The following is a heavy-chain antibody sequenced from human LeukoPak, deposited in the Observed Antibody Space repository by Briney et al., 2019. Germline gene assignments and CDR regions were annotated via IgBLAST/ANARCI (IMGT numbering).Heavy chain of an antibody. J-gene: IGHJ4*02. CDR1: GGSISSYY. CDR3: ARGLWFGDENPPYFDY. D-gene: IGHD3-10*01. V-gene: IGHV4-59*08. CDR2: IYYSGST. Sequence: PSETLSLTCTVSGGSISSYYWSWIRQPPGKGLEWIGYIYYSGSTNYNPSLKSRVTISVDTSRNQFSLKLSSVTAADTAVYYCARGLWFGDENPPYFDYWGQGILVTVSS.